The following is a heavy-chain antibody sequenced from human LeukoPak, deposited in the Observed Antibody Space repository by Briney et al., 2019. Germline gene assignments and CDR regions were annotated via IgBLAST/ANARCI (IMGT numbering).Heavy chain of an antibody. CDR2: IYTSGST. J-gene: IGHJ4*02. D-gene: IGHD3-22*01. CDR1: GGSISSYY. V-gene: IGHV4-4*07. Sequence: SETLSLTCTVSGGSISSYYWGWIRQPAGKGLEWIGRIYTSGSTNYNPSLKSRVTMSVDTSKNQFSLRLNSVTAADTAVYYCARDALHYFDTSGYLSDFWGQGTLVTVSS. CDR3: ARDALHYFDTSGYLSDF.